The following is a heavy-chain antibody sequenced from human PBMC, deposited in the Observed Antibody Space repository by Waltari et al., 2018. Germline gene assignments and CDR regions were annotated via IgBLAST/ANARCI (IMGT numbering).Heavy chain of an antibody. CDR1: GFTFSSYW. V-gene: IGHV3-7*04. Sequence: EVQLVESGGGLVQPGGSLRLSCAASGFTFSSYWMSWVRQAPGKGLEWVANIKQDGSEKNYVDSVKGRFTISRDNAKNSLYLQMNSLRAEDTAVYYCARGDSSGYYQGAFDIWGQGTMVTVSS. CDR2: IKQDGSEK. J-gene: IGHJ3*02. CDR3: ARGDSSGYYQGAFDI. D-gene: IGHD3-22*01.